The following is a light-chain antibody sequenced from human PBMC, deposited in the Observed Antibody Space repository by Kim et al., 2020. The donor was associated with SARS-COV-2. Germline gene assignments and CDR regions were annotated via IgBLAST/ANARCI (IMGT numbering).Light chain of an antibody. J-gene: IGLJ2*01. Sequence: VALGTTVRISCQGASLRSYSARWDQQKPGQAPVLVNYGKNNRPSGIPGRSSGSSSGNTAFLTITGARAEDEAYYCCNSRDSSGHVVFGGGTQLTVL. CDR3: NSRDSSGHVV. CDR2: GKN. CDR1: SLRSYS. V-gene: IGLV3-19*01.